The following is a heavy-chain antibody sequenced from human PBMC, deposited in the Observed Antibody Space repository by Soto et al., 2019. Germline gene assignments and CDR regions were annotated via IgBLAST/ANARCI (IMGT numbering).Heavy chain of an antibody. CDR3: ARDPVGVTHFDY. J-gene: IGHJ4*02. CDR1: SVSTYS. D-gene: IGHD1-26*01. V-gene: IGHV4-59*02. Sequence: PSQPLSVTWSVVSVSTYSWNWIRQSPGKGLEWIGYIYYMGRTNYNPSLRSRVTMSIDTSRNQFSLKLRSVTAADTAVYYCARDPVGVTHFDYWGQGALVTVSS. CDR2: IYYMGRT.